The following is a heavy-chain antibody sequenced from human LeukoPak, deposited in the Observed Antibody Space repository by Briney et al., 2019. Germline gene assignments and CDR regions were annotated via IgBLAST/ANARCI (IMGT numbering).Heavy chain of an antibody. CDR2: ISGSGGST. V-gene: IGHV3-23*01. CDR1: GFTFSSYA. J-gene: IGHJ4*02. Sequence: GGSLRLSCAASGFTFSSYAMSWVRQAPGKGLEWVSAISGSGGSTYYADSVKGRFTISRGNSKNTLYLQMNSLRAEDTAVYYCAKSIFGVVIISYFDYWGQGTLVTVSS. CDR3: AKSIFGVVIISYFDY. D-gene: IGHD3-3*01.